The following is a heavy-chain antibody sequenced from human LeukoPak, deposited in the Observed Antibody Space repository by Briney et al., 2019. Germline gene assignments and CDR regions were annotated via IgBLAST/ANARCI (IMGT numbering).Heavy chain of an antibody. CDR3: ARKLTMVWGVITNPYYFDY. J-gene: IGHJ4*02. V-gene: IGHV4-34*01. CDR2: INQSGST. Sequence: PSETLSLTCALYGGSFSGLYWSWIRHPPGKGLEWNGEINQSGSTNYNPSPRSRVTISVDTSKNQFFLKLSSVTAADTAVYYCARKLTMVWGVITNPYYFDYWGQGTLVTVSS. CDR1: GGSFSGLY. D-gene: IGHD3-10*01.